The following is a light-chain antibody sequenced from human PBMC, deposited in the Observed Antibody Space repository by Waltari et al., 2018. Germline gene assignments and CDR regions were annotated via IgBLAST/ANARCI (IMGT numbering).Light chain of an antibody. CDR3: QHYLTLPVT. CDR1: QSVSRA. Sequence: EIVLTQSPGTLSLSLGERDTVSCRASQSVSRALAWYQQKPGQAPRLLIYVASTRATGIPDRFSGSGSGTDFSLTISRLEPDYFAVYYCQHYLTLPVTFGQCTTVEI. V-gene: IGKV3-20*01. CDR2: VAS. J-gene: IGKJ1*01.